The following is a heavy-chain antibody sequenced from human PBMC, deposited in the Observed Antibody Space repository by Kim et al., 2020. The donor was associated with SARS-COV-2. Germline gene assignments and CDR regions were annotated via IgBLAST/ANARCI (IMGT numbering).Heavy chain of an antibody. CDR1: GFTFSSYW. Sequence: GGSLRLSCAASGFTFSSYWMSWVRQAPGKGLEWVVNIKQDGSEKYYVDSVKGRFTISRDNAKNSLYLQMNSLRAEDTAVYYCAREFPSSWYGFSAFDIWGQGTMVTVSS. V-gene: IGHV3-7*03. CDR3: AREFPSSWYGFSAFDI. J-gene: IGHJ3*02. D-gene: IGHD6-13*01. CDR2: IKQDGSEK.